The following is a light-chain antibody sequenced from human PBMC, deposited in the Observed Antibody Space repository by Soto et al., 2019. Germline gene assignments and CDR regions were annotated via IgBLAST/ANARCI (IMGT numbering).Light chain of an antibody. V-gene: IGKV1-5*03. CDR1: QNINSW. Sequence: DIQMTQSPSTLSATVGDRVTITCRASQNINSWLARYQQKPGKAPKLLIYKASSLESGVPSRFSGSGSGTEFTLTISSLQPDDFATYYCQQYNDYSGTFGQGTKVEIK. CDR3: QQYNDYSGT. CDR2: KAS. J-gene: IGKJ1*01.